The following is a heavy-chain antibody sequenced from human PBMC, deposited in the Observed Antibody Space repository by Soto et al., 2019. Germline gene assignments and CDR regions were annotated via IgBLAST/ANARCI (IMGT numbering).Heavy chain of an antibody. CDR3: ARLIAVAPGGYYYGMDV. D-gene: IGHD6-19*01. V-gene: IGHV3-21*01. Sequence: GGSLRLSCAASGFTFSSYSMNWVRQAPGKGLEWVSSISSSSYIYYADSVKGRFTISRDNAKNSLYLQMNSLRAEDTAVYYCARLIAVAPGGYYYGMDVWGQGTTVTVSS. CDR2: ISSSSYI. CDR1: GFTFSSYS. J-gene: IGHJ6*02.